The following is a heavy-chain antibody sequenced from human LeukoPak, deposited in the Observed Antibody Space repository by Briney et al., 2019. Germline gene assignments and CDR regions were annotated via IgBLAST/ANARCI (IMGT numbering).Heavy chain of an antibody. CDR1: GYTFTSYG. D-gene: IGHD3-22*01. V-gene: IGHV1-18*01. CDR3: ARGERYYYDSSGYNFDY. J-gene: IGHJ4*02. CDR2: ISAYNGNT. Sequence: ASVKVSCKASGYTFTSYGISWVRQAPGQGLEWMGWISAYNGNTNYAQKLQGRVTMTTDTSTSTAYMELRSLRSDDTAVYYCARGERYYYDSSGYNFDYWGQGTLVTVSS.